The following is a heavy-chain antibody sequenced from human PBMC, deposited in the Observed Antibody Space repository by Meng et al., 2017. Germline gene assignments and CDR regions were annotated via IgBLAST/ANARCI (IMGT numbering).Heavy chain of an antibody. J-gene: IGHJ4*02. Sequence: SETLSLTCTVSGGSISSGSYYWSWIRQPAGKGLEWIGRIYTSGSTNYNPSLKSRVTISVDTSKNQFSLKLSSVTAADTAVYYCARDDCGGDCSRFDYWGQGKLVTVSS. CDR2: IYTSGST. D-gene: IGHD2-21*02. CDR3: ARDDCGGDCSRFDY. CDR1: GGSISSGSYY. V-gene: IGHV4-61*02.